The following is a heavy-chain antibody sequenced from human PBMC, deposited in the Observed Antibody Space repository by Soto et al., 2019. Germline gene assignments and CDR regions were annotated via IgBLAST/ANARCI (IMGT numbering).Heavy chain of an antibody. J-gene: IGHJ4*02. CDR2: IYGDEDSTT. Sequence: EVQLVESGGGLVQPGGSLRLSCAASGFTFTSYWMQWVRHATGKGLEWVSRIYGDEDSTTNYADSVKAQFTISRDNVKNTLYLQIISLRAEDTAFYYGVRDSHGDYWGQGTLVTVSS. CDR3: VRDSHGDY. CDR1: GFTFTSYW. V-gene: IGHV3-74*01.